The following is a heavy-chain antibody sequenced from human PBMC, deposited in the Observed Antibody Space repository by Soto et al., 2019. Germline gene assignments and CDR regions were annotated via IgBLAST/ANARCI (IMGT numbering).Heavy chain of an antibody. Sequence: PSETLSLTCAVYGGSFSGYYWSWIRQPPGKGLEWIGEINHSGNTYYNPSLKSRVIISVDTSNNEFSLKLRSVTAADTAVYYCAREGGVWGTSRRTNPYYFDFWGRGTLVTVSS. CDR1: GGSFSGYY. J-gene: IGHJ4*02. CDR2: INHSGNT. D-gene: IGHD3-16*02. CDR3: AREGGVWGTSRRTNPYYFDF. V-gene: IGHV4-34*01.